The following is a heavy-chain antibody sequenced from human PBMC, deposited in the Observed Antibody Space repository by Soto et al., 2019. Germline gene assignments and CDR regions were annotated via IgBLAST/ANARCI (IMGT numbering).Heavy chain of an antibody. D-gene: IGHD6-13*01. CDR3: VVRKRDIAAARTLRAY. CDR1: GFTFTSSA. CDR2: IVVGSGNT. Sequence: SVKVSWKASGFTFTSSAVQWVRQARGQRIEKIGWIVVGSGNTNYAQKYQERVTITRDMTTSTAYMELSFLSFEVSFVFFFVVRKRDIAAARTLRAYWGQGTLVTVSS. V-gene: IGHV1-58*01. J-gene: IGHJ4*02.